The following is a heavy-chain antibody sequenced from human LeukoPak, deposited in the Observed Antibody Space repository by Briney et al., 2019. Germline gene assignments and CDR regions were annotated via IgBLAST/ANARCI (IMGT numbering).Heavy chain of an antibody. CDR1: GFTFSNAW. J-gene: IGHJ4*02. D-gene: IGHD4-17*01. V-gene: IGHV3-15*01. Sequence: GGSLRLSCAASGFTFSNAWMSWVRQAPGKGLEWVGRIKSKTDGGTTDYAAPVKGRFTISRDDSKNTLYPQMNSLKTEDTAVYYCTTDIYGDPFDYWGQGTLVTVSS. CDR3: TTDIYGDPFDY. CDR2: IKSKTDGGTT.